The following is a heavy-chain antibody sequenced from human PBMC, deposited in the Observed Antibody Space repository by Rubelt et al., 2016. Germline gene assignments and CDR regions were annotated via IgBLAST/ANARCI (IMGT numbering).Heavy chain of an antibody. CDR3: AKAAHCSSTTCHVHGMDV. Sequence: EVQLVESGGGLIQPGGSLRLSCEVSGLTFSSQGMHWVRQAPGKGLEWISFISDGGTIYNADSVRGRFTISRDNAKNSLFLQMNSLRADDTAVYYCAKAAHCSSTTCHVHGMDVWGQGTTVTVSS. J-gene: IGHJ6*02. CDR1: GLTFSSQG. CDR2: ISDGGTI. V-gene: IGHV3-48*04. D-gene: IGHD2-2*01.